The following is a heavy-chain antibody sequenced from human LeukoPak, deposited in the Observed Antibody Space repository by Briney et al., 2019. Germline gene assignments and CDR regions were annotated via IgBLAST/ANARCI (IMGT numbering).Heavy chain of an antibody. D-gene: IGHD2-21*02. Sequence: SGGSLRLSCAASGFTFSSYAMSWVRQAPGKGLEWVSGISGSGGSTYYADSVKGRFTISGDNSRNTLFLQMSSLRAEDTAIYYCAKVAQFDASGYSYYYFDYWGQGTLVTVSS. CDR3: AKVAQFDASGYSYYYFDY. V-gene: IGHV3-23*01. CDR1: GFTFSSYA. CDR2: ISGSGGST. J-gene: IGHJ4*02.